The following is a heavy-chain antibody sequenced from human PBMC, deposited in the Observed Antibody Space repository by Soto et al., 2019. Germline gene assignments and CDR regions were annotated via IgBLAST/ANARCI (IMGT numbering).Heavy chain of an antibody. D-gene: IGHD3-3*01. CDR3: AREKSFGNDFWSGPLYNWFDP. V-gene: IGHV1-18*01. J-gene: IGHJ5*02. Sequence: GASVKVSCKASGYTFTSYGISWVRQAPGQGLEWMGWISAYNGNTKYSQKFQGRVTITRDTSASTAYMELSSLRSEDTAVYYCAREKSFGNDFWSGPLYNWFDPWGQGTLVTVSS. CDR1: GYTFTSYG. CDR2: ISAYNGNT.